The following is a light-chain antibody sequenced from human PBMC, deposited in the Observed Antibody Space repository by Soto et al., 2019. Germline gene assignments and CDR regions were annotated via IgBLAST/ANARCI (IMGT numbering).Light chain of an antibody. J-gene: IGLJ1*01. CDR1: SSDVGGYNY. Sequence: QSALTQPASVSGSPGQSITISCTGTSSDVGGYNYVSWYQQHTGKAPTLMIYDVSNRPSGVSNRFSGSKSGNTASLTISGLQAEDEADYYCSSYTTSSTYVFGTGTKVTVL. CDR3: SSYTTSSTYV. V-gene: IGLV2-14*01. CDR2: DVS.